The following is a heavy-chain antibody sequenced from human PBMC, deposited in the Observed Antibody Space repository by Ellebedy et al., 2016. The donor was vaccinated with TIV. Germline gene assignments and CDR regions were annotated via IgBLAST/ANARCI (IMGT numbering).Heavy chain of an antibody. V-gene: IGHV3-66*01. D-gene: IGHD3-22*01. CDR1: GLSVGSSF. Sequence: GGSLRLXXAVSGLSVGSSFMNWVRQAPGMGLEWVSNIYDDGTTYYADSVKGRFTISRDNAKNSLYLQMDSLRAEDTAVYYCAREEHYFDSRGSYLGLGVDIWGQGTLVTVSS. CDR2: IYDDGTT. J-gene: IGHJ5*02. CDR3: AREEHYFDSRGSYLGLGVDI.